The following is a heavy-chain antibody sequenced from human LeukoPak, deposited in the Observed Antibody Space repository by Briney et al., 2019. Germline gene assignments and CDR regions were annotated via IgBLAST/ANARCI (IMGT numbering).Heavy chain of an antibody. D-gene: IGHD3-22*01. CDR3: ARDYYDRSGYFYFDS. CDR2: INSDGSST. CDR1: GFTFSSYW. V-gene: IGHV3-74*01. Sequence: XGSLRLSCAASGFTFSSYWMHWVRQAPGKGMVWVSRINSDGSSTNYADSVKGRFTIYREKAKNTLYLQMNSLRADDTSVYYCARDYYDRSGYFYFDSWGQGTLVTVSS. J-gene: IGHJ4*02.